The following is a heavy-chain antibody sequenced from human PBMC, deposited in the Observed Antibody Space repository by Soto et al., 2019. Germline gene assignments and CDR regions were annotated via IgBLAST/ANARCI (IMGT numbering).Heavy chain of an antibody. CDR3: ATASGHYFAF. Sequence: GESLKISCKGSGYSFTSYWISWVRQMAGKGLEWMGRIDPSDSYTNYSPSFQGHVTISADKSISTAYLQWSSLKASDTAMYYCATASGHYFAFWGQGTLVTVSS. D-gene: IGHD1-26*01. CDR1: GYSFTSYW. J-gene: IGHJ4*02. V-gene: IGHV5-10-1*01. CDR2: IDPSDSYT.